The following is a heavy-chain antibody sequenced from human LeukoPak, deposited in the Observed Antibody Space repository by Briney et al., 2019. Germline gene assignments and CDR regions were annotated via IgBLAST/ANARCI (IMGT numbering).Heavy chain of an antibody. D-gene: IGHD3-22*01. CDR3: VKVGGSGYYPDI. J-gene: IGHJ3*02. CDR1: GFSFSSYA. Sequence: GGSLRLSCAASGFSFSSYAMSWVRQAPGKGLEWVSAISARGDSTYSADSVKGRFTIPRDNSKNTLSVQMNSLRAEDTALYYCVKVGGSGYYPDIWGQGTMVTVSS. CDR2: ISARGDST. V-gene: IGHV3-23*01.